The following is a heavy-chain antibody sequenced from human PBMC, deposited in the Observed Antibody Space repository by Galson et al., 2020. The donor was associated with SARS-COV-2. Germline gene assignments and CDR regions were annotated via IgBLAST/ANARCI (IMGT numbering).Heavy chain of an antibody. Sequence: PGGSLRLSSAASGFTFSNYRMSWVRQAPGKGLEWVANVKQDGSDRYYVDSVKGRFTISSDYAKNSLYLQMNSLRAEDTAVYYCARDQDGYNDFWGRGSLVTVSS. J-gene: IGHJ4*02. CDR3: ARDQDGYNDF. CDR2: VKQDGSDR. CDR1: GFTFSNYR. D-gene: IGHD5-12*01. V-gene: IGHV3-7*01.